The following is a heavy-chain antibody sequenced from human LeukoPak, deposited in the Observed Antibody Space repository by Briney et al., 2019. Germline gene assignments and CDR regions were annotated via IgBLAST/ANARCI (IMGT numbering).Heavy chain of an antibody. J-gene: IGHJ4*02. Sequence: GGSLRLSCVASGFAVTINYMSWVRQAPGKGLEGVSVIYNVDDTKYADSVKGRFTISRDNSKNTLFLQMDSLRAEDTAVYYCARQPPISIGHYYFDYWGQGTLVTVSS. CDR3: ARQPPISIGHYYFDY. V-gene: IGHV3-66*04. CDR1: GFAVTINY. CDR2: IYNVDDT. D-gene: IGHD3-3*02.